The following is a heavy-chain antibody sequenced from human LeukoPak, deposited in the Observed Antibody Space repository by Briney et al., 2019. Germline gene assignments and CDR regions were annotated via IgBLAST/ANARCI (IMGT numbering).Heavy chain of an antibody. CDR2: INSDSSTI. V-gene: IGHV3-48*04. CDR1: GFTFDDSA. CDR3: SSSWDY. Sequence: GGSLRLSCAASGFTFDDSAMHWVRQAPGKGLEWVSYINSDSSTIYYADSVKGRFTISRDNAKKSLYLQMNSLRAEDTAVYYCSSSWDYWGQGTLVTVSS. D-gene: IGHD6-13*01. J-gene: IGHJ4*02.